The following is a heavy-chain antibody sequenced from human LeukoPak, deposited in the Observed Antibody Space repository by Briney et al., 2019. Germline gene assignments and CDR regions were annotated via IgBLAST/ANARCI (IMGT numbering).Heavy chain of an antibody. D-gene: IGHD3-9*01. CDR2: IKSKTDGGTT. CDR3: STDSTIVY. J-gene: IGHJ4*02. V-gene: IGHV3-15*01. CDR1: GFTFNNYS. Sequence: GGSLRLSCTASGFTFNNYSMSWVRQAPGKGLEWVGRIKSKTDGGTTDYAAPVKSRFSISRDDSKNTLYLQMNSLKTEDTAVYYCSTDSTIVYWGQGTLVTVSS.